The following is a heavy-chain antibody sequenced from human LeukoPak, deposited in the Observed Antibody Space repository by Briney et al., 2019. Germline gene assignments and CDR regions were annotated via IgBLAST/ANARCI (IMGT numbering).Heavy chain of an antibody. Sequence: GESLKISCKGSGYSFTTYWIAWVRQTPDKGLEWMGIIYPGDSDTTYSPSFQGQVTISADKSISTAYLQWSSLKASDTAMYYCARHSLPPNRGPGAFDIWGQGTMVTVSS. V-gene: IGHV5-51*01. CDR3: ARHSLPPNRGPGAFDI. CDR2: IYPGDSDT. CDR1: GYSFTTYW. J-gene: IGHJ3*02. D-gene: IGHD3-10*01.